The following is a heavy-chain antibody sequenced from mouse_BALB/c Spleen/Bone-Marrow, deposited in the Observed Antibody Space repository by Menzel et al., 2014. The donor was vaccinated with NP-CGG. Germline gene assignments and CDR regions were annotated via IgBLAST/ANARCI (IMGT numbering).Heavy chain of an antibody. V-gene: IGHV3-1*02. J-gene: IGHJ2*01. CDR3: ARSGGYYNFDY. Sequence: EVQLVESGPDLVKPSQSLSLTCTVTGYSITSGYRWHWIRQFPGNKLEWMGCIDYSGSTNYNPSLKSRISITRDASKNQFFLQLNSVTTEDTATYHCARSGGYYNFDYWGQGTTLTVSS. CDR1: GYSITSGYR. CDR2: IDYSGST. D-gene: IGHD2-12*01.